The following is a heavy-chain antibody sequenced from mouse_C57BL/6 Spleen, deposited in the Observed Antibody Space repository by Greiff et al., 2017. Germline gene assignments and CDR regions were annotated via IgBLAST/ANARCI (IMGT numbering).Heavy chain of an antibody. CDR1: GYTFTDYT. Sequence: QVQLKQSDAELVKPGASVKISCKVSGYTFTDYTIHWVKQRPEQGLEWIGIIYPRGGSTKYNEKFKGKATLTADKSSSTAYMQLNSLTSEDSAVYFCARGARYWYFDVWGTGTTVTVSS. V-gene: IGHV1-78*01. D-gene: IGHD3-1*01. CDR2: IYPRGGST. J-gene: IGHJ1*03. CDR3: ARGARYWYFDV.